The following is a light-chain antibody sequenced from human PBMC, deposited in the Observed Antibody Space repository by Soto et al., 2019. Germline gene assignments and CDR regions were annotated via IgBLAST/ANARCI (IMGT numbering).Light chain of an antibody. CDR1: QSISSW. CDR2: DAS. J-gene: IGKJ1*01. CDR3: QQYNSYSRT. Sequence: IPMTQSPSTLSASVGDRVTITCRASQSISSWLAWYQQKPGKAPKLLIYDASSLESGVPSRFSGSGSGTEFTLTISSLQPDDLATYYCQQYNSYSRTFGQGTKVEIK. V-gene: IGKV1-5*01.